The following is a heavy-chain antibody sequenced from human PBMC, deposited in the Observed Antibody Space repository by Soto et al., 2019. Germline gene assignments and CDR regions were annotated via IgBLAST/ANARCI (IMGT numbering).Heavy chain of an antibody. D-gene: IGHD5-12*01. V-gene: IGHV1-2*04. CDR1: GDSFNDYY. Sequence: ASVKVSCKSSGDSFNDYYIHWARQAPGQGFEWMGWINPNGGVTKYAQKFQGWVSMTRDTSIRTVYMQLSRLRSDDTAVYYCARESGGATATLDYYYFYMDVWGTGTTVTVSS. CDR3: ARESGGATATLDYYYFYMDV. CDR2: INPNGGVT. J-gene: IGHJ6*03.